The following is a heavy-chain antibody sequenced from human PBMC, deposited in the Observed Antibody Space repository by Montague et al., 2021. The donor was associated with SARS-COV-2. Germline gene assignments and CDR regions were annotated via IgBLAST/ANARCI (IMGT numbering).Heavy chain of an antibody. V-gene: IGHV4-61*02. CDR3: ARDFVVRGVSYGMDV. CDR2: TYTSGST. J-gene: IGHJ6*02. D-gene: IGHD3-10*02. CDR1: GGSISSGSYY. Sequence: TLSLTCTVSGGSISSGSYYWGWIRQPAGKGLEWIGRTYTSGSTNYNPSLKSRVTISVDTSKNQFSLKLSSVTAADTAVYYCARDFVVRGVSYGMDVWGQGTTDTVSS.